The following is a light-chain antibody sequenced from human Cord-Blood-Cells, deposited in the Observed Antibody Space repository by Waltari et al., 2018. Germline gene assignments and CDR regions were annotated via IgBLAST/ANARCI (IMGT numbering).Light chain of an antibody. CDR2: GAS. CDR1: QSVRSSY. V-gene: IGKV3-20*01. CDR3: QQYGSSFT. J-gene: IGKJ3*01. Sequence: EIVLTQSPGTLSLFPGERATLSCRASQSVRSSYLAWYKQKPGQAPRLLIYGASSRATGIPDRFSGSGSGTYFTLTISRLEPEDFAVYYCQQYGSSFTFGPGTKVDIK.